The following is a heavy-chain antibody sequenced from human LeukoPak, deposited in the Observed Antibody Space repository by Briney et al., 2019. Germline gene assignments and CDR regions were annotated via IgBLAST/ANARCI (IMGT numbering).Heavy chain of an antibody. CDR3: ARSRGIAARPPGY. J-gene: IGHJ4*02. CDR2: INPNSGGT. CDR1: GYTFTGYY. V-gene: IGHV1-2*02. D-gene: IGHD6-6*01. Sequence: ASVKVSCKASGYTFTGYYMHWVRQAPGQGLEWMGWINPNSGGTNYAQKFQGRVTMTRGTSISTAYMELSRLRSDDTAVYYCARSRGIAARPPGYWGQGTLVTVSS.